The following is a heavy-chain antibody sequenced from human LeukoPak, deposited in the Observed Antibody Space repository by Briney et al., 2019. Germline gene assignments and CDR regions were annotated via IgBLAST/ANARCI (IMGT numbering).Heavy chain of an antibody. D-gene: IGHD6-19*01. CDR3: ARWYSSGWAFDY. CDR1: GGSISSYY. Sequence: SETLSLTCTVSGGSISSYYWSWIRQPPGKGLEWIGHIHNSGNTNYNPSLKSRVTLSVDTSKNQFSLKLSSVTAADTAVYYCARWYSSGWAFDYWGQGTLVTVSS. J-gene: IGHJ4*02. CDR2: IHNSGNT. V-gene: IGHV4-59*08.